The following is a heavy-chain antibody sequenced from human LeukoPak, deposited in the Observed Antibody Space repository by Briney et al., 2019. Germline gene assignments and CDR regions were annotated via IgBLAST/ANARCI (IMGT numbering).Heavy chain of an antibody. CDR2: IRYDGSNK. D-gene: IGHD2-2*01. CDR3: AKGSYYCSSNSCPQYYYYMDV. Sequence: GGSLRLSCAASGFTFSSYGMHWVRQAPGKGLEWVAFIRYDGSNKYYADSVKGRFTISRDISKSTLYLQMNSLRAEDTAVYYCAKGSYYCSSNSCPQYYYYMDVWGKGTTVTVSS. V-gene: IGHV3-30*02. J-gene: IGHJ6*03. CDR1: GFTFSSYG.